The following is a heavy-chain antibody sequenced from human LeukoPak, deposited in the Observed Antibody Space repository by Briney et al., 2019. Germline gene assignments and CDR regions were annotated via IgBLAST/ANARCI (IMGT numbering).Heavy chain of an antibody. CDR3: ARVLGRGWDFDY. D-gene: IGHD6-19*01. CDR1: GGTFSSYA. V-gene: IGHV1-8*02. J-gene: IGHJ4*02. CDR2: MNPNSGNT. Sequence: ASVKVSCKASGGTFSSYAISWVRQAPGQGLEWMGWMNPNSGNTGYAQKFQGRVTMTRNTSISTAYMELSSLRSEDTAVYYCARVLGRGWDFDYWGQGTLVTVSS.